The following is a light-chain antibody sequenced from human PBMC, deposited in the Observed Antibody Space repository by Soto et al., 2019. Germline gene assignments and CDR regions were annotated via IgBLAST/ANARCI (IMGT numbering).Light chain of an antibody. CDR2: GAS. CDR3: QQSYKTPQT. Sequence: DIQMTQSPSSLSASVGDRVTITCRASQGVSAYLLWYQQRQGTAPKLLFYGASNLVSGVPSRFSGSGSGTTFTLTISSLQPENFATYYCQQSYKTPQTFGQGTKLETK. J-gene: IGKJ2*01. CDR1: QGVSAY. V-gene: IGKV1-39*01.